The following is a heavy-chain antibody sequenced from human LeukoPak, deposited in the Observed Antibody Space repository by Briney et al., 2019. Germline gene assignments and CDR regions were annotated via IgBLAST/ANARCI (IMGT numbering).Heavy chain of an antibody. Sequence: GGSLRLSCAASGFTFSSYAMHWVRQAPGKGLEWVAFIRYDGSNKYYADSVKGRFTISRDNSKNTLYVQMNSLRAEDTAVYYCAREVGESPRDWFDPWGQGTLVTVSS. D-gene: IGHD3-10*01. J-gene: IGHJ5*02. V-gene: IGHV3-30*02. CDR2: IRYDGSNK. CDR3: AREVGESPRDWFDP. CDR1: GFTFSSYA.